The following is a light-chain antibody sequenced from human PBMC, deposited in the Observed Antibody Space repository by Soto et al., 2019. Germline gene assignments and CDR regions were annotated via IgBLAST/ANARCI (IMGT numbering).Light chain of an antibody. CDR2: GAS. CDR1: QSISGA. Sequence: EIVMTQSPTTLSVSPGGRATLSCRASQSISGALAWYQQKPGQAPRLLIYGASTRATSFPARFSGSGSGTDFTLTISSLQSEDFAVYYCQQYNNWPWTFGQGTKVDIK. J-gene: IGKJ1*01. CDR3: QQYNNWPWT. V-gene: IGKV3-15*01.